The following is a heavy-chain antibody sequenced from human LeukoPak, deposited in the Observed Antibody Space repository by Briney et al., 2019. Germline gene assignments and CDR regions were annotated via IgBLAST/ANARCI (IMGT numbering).Heavy chain of an antibody. CDR1: GFTVSSNY. CDR2: IYSGGST. Sequence: GGSLRLSCAASGFTVSSNYMSWVRQAPGKGLEWVSVIYSGGSTYYADSVKGRFTISRDNSKNTLHLQMNSLRAEDTAVYYCAREHDSWSPQTNWFDPWGQGTLVTVSS. CDR3: AREHDSWSPQTNWFDP. V-gene: IGHV3-66*02. D-gene: IGHD3-3*01. J-gene: IGHJ5*02.